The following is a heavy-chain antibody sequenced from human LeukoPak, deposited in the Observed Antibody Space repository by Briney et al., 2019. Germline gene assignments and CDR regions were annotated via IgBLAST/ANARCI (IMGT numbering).Heavy chain of an antibody. V-gene: IGHV3-23*01. J-gene: IGHJ4*02. CDR2: ISGSGGST. Sequence: GGSLRLSCAASGFTFSSYAMSWVRQAPGKGLEWVSAISGSGGSTYYADSVKGRFTISRDNSKNTLYLQMNCLRAEDTAVYYCAKLGYYDFWSGYSDYWGQGTLVTVSS. CDR3: AKLGYYDFWSGYSDY. CDR1: GFTFSSYA. D-gene: IGHD3-3*01.